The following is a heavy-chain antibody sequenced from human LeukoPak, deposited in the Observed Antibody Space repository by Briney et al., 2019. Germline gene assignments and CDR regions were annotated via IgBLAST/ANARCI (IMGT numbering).Heavy chain of an antibody. Sequence: ASVTVSCKTSGYTFATYLMHWVRQAPGQGLEWMGYIQPNSGVTNYAQKFRGRVTMTWDTSISTAYIELSGLTSDDTAIYYCARPTYCGFDCYFNFDYWGQGTLVTVSS. CDR2: IQPNSGVT. J-gene: IGHJ4*02. CDR3: ARPTYCGFDCYFNFDY. CDR1: GYTFATYL. D-gene: IGHD2-21*02. V-gene: IGHV1-2*02.